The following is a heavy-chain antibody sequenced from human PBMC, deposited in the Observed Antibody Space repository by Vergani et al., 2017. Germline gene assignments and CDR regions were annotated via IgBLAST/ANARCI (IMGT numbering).Heavy chain of an antibody. J-gene: IGHJ1*01. V-gene: IGHV4-38-2*02. CDR1: GGSINSGHY. CDR2: IYYTGTT. CDR3: TRHGRSGWAGYFQH. Sequence: QVQLQESGPGLVKPSQTLSLTCTVSGGSINSGHYWAWIRQRPGKGLEWIGTIYYTGTTYYNEAHKSRLTISVDTSKNQFSLNLTSVTAADTAVYYCTRHGRSGWAGYFQHWGQGTLVTASS. D-gene: IGHD6-19*01.